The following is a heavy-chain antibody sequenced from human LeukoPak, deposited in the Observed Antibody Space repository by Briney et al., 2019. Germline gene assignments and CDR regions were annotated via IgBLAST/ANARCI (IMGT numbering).Heavy chain of an antibody. J-gene: IGHJ4*02. CDR1: GFTFRDYY. Sequence: GGSVRLPCAASGFTFRDYYMRWIRQAPGRGLEGVSYISSSGSTIDYADSVKGRFTNSRDNAKNSLYLQMNSLRAEDTAVYYCARDGRTTVVTWANDYWGQGTLVTVSS. D-gene: IGHD4-23*01. CDR2: ISSSGSTI. V-gene: IGHV3-11*04. CDR3: ARDGRTTVVTWANDY.